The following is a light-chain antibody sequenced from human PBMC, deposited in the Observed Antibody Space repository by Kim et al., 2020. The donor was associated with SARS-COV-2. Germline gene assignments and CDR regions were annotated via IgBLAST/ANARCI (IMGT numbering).Light chain of an antibody. CDR2: THN. CDR3: ASWDDPLNAHV. V-gene: IGLV1-44*01. CDR1: TSNIAMNP. Sequence: TMACYGRTSNIAMNPVTWYRQSPAPAPKLLMSTHNQLLSGVPDRFSASTSGTSASLAISGLQSENEADYYCASWDDPLNAHVIGTGTKVTVL. J-gene: IGLJ1*01.